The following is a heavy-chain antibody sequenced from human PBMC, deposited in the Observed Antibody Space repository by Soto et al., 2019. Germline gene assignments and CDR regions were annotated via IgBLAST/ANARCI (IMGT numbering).Heavy chain of an antibody. J-gene: IGHJ6*02. Sequence: GGSLRLSCAASGFMFSAYAMLWVRQAPGKGLEWVSYISSSGSTIYYADSVKGRFTISRDNAKNSLYLQMNSLRAEDTAVYYCASPLNIVVVPAAIRYYYGMDVWGQGTAVTVSS. CDR3: ASPLNIVVVPAAIRYYYGMDV. D-gene: IGHD2-2*02. CDR2: ISSSGSTI. CDR1: GFMFSAYA. V-gene: IGHV3-48*03.